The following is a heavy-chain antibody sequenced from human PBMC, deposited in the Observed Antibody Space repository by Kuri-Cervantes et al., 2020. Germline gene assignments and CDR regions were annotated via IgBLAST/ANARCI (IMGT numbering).Heavy chain of an antibody. V-gene: IGHV4-4*02. CDR1: GGSISSSNW. J-gene: IGHJ4*02. CDR3: ARVGYSSSWSLDY. Sequence: GSLRLSCAVSGGSISSSNWWSWVRQPPGKGLEWIGEIYHSGSTNYNPSLKSRVTISVDKSKNQFSLKLSSVTAADTAVYYCARVGYSSSWSLDYWGQGTLVTVSS. D-gene: IGHD6-13*01. CDR2: IYHSGST.